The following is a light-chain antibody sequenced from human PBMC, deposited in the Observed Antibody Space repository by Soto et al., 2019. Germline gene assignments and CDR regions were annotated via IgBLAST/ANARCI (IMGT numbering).Light chain of an antibody. Sequence: QSVLTQPPSVSGAPGQRVTISCTGSGSTIGAGYDVHWYQQLPGTAPRLLIYDNTNRPSGVPDRFSGSKSDTSASLAITGLQAEDEADYYCQSYDSSLSRYVFGTGTKLTVL. V-gene: IGLV1-40*01. CDR1: GSTIGAGYD. CDR2: DNT. CDR3: QSYDSSLSRYV. J-gene: IGLJ1*01.